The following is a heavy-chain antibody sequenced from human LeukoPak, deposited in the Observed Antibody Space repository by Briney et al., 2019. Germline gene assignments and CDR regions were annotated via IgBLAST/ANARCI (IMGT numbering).Heavy chain of an antibody. V-gene: IGHV1-8*02. J-gene: IGHJ3*02. CDR3: ARGSSRSFDI. D-gene: IGHD3-10*01. CDR2: MNPNSGNA. Sequence: ASVKVSCKASGFTFTSSAMQWVRQAPGQGLQWMGWMNPNSGNAVYAQKFQGRVTMTRSTSINTAYMELSSLRSEDTAVYYCARGSSRSFDIWGLGTMVTVSS. CDR1: GFTFTSSA.